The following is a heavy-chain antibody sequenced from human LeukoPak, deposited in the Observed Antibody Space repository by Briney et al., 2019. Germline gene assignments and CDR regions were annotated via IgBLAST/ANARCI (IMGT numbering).Heavy chain of an antibody. CDR3: ARPRGYCSSTSCYYFDY. D-gene: IGHD2-2*01. CDR1: GFTVSSYW. V-gene: IGHV3-7*01. J-gene: IGHJ4*02. Sequence: GGSLRLSCAASGFTVSSYWMHWVRQAPGKGLEWVANIKQDGSEKYYVDSVKGRFTISRDNAKNSLYLQMNSLRAEDTAVYYCARPRGYCSSTSCYYFDYWGQGTLVTVSS. CDR2: IKQDGSEK.